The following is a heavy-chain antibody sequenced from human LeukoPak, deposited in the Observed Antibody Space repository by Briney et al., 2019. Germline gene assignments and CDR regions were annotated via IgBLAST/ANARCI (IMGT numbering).Heavy chain of an antibody. CDR2: INPNSGGT. V-gene: IGHV1-2*02. CDR1: GFTFSSYA. J-gene: IGHJ4*02. CDR3: ARDLRNYDILTGYYGGDY. Sequence: GGSLRLSCAASGFTFSSYAMHWVRQAPGQGLEWMGWINPNSGGTNYAQKFQGRVTMTRDTSISTAYMELSRLRSDDTAVYYCARDLRNYDILTGYYGGDYWGQGTLVTVSS. D-gene: IGHD3-9*01.